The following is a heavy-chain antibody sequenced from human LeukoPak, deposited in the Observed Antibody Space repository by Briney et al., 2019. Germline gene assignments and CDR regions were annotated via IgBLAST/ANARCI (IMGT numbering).Heavy chain of an antibody. J-gene: IGHJ4*02. D-gene: IGHD3-3*01. CDR2: IYSSGST. V-gene: IGHV4-59*08. CDR3: ARQATVYYDFWSGYPRYFDY. CDR1: GGSISDYY. Sequence: SETLSLTCTVSGGSISDYYWSWIRQPPGKGLEWIGYIYSSGSTNYNPSLKSRVTISVDTSKNEFSLKLSSVTAADTAVYYCARQATVYYDFWSGYPRYFDYWGQGTLVTVSS.